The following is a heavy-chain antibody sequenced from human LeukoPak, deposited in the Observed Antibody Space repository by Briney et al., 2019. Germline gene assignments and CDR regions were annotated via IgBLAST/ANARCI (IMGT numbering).Heavy chain of an antibody. V-gene: IGHV4-4*02. D-gene: IGHD4-17*01. Sequence: PSETLSLTCTVSGVSISSSHWWSWVRQPPGKGLEWIGEIYHGGSTKYNPSLKSRVTISLDKSKNQFSLKLNSVTAADTAVYYCASYGDYNYFDFWGQGTLVTVSS. CDR1: GVSISSSHW. CDR2: IYHGGST. J-gene: IGHJ4*02. CDR3: ASYGDYNYFDF.